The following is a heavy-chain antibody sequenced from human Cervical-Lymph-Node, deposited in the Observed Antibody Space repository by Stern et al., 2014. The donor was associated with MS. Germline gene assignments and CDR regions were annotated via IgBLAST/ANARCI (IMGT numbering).Heavy chain of an antibody. V-gene: IGHV4-59*01. CDR2: IYYSGST. Sequence: QVQLQESGPGLVKPSETLSLTCTVSGGSISSYYWSWIRQPPGKGLEWIGYIYYSGSTNYNPSLKSRVTISVYTSKNQFSLKLSSVTAADTAVYYCARGFWSGYPNWFDPWGQGTLVTVSS. J-gene: IGHJ5*02. CDR1: GGSISSYY. D-gene: IGHD3-3*01. CDR3: ARGFWSGYPNWFDP.